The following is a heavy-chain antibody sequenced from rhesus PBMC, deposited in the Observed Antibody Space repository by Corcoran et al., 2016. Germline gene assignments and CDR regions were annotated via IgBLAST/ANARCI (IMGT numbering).Heavy chain of an antibody. D-gene: IGHD6-25*01. Sequence: QVQLQESGPGLVKPSETLSLTCAVSGYSISRGYGWSWIRTPPGKGLEWIWYISYSESSYYTPSFKSRVTISIDTSKNQFSLKLSSVTAADTAVYYCARGGYSGSWDYWGQGVLVTVSS. J-gene: IGHJ4*01. V-gene: IGHV4-127*01. CDR2: ISYSESS. CDR3: ARGGYSGSWDY. CDR1: GYSISRGYG.